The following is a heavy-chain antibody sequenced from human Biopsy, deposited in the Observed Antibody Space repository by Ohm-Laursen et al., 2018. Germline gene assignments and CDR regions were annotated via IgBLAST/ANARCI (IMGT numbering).Heavy chain of an antibody. CDR1: GFTFSGYW. J-gene: IGHJ4*02. Sequence: GSLRLSCAASGFTFSGYWMSWVRQAPGKGLEWVANIRQDGSERYYVDSVKGRFTISRDNTKNSLYLEMNSLRAEDTAVYYCARDSSGHYDSRGSDYWGQGTLVTVSS. D-gene: IGHD3-22*01. CDR3: ARDSSGHYDSRGSDY. V-gene: IGHV3-7*01. CDR2: IRQDGSER.